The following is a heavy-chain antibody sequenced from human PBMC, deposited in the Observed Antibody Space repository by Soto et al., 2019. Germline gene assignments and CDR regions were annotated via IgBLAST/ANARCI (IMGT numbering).Heavy chain of an antibody. Sequence: QVQLVESGGGVVQPGRSLRLSCAASGFTFSSYGMHWVRQAPGKGLEWVAVISSDGSNKYYADSVNGRFPISIDNSTNTRDLQMNSVRAEDTAVYYFAKDSGSAMPHYYYYYMDFWGKGTTVTVSS. CDR1: GFTFSSYG. CDR2: ISSDGSNK. D-gene: IGHD2-2*01. J-gene: IGHJ6*03. CDR3: AKDSGSAMPHYYYYYMDF. V-gene: IGHV3-30*18.